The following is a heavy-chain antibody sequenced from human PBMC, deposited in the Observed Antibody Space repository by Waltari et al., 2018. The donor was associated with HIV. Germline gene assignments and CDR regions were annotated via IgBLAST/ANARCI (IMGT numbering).Heavy chain of an antibody. D-gene: IGHD4-17*01. Sequence: QVQLQQWGAGLLKPSETLSLTCAVYGGSFSGYYWSWIHQPPGKGLEWIGEINHSGSTNYNPSLKSRVTISVDTSKNQFSLKLSSVTAADTAVYYCARGLTTVTTAYYFDYWGQGTLVTVSS. V-gene: IGHV4-34*01. CDR2: INHSGST. CDR3: ARGLTTVTTAYYFDY. J-gene: IGHJ4*02. CDR1: GGSFSGYY.